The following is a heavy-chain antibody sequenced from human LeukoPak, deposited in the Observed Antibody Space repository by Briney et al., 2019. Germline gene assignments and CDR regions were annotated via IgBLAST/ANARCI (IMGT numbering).Heavy chain of an antibody. CDR3: ASQGRGAFDI. Sequence: GGSLRLSCGVSGFSLSEYYMSWIRQAPGKGLEWVSAISGSGDNTYYADSVKGRFNISRDSSKNTLYLQMSSLRVEDTAVYYCASQGRGAFDIWGQGTMVTVSS. V-gene: IGHV3-23*01. J-gene: IGHJ3*02. CDR2: ISGSGDNT. CDR1: GFSLSEYY. D-gene: IGHD3-10*01.